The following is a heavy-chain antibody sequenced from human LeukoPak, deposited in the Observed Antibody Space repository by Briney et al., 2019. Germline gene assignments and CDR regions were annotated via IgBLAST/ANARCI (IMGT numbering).Heavy chain of an antibody. CDR1: GYTFTSYG. CDR2: ISAYNGNT. D-gene: IGHD3-10*01. Sequence: GASVKVSCKASGYTFTSYGISWVRQAPGQGLEWMGWISAYNGNTNYAQKLQGRVTMTTDTSTSTAYMELRSLRSDDTAVYYCARVGGLLWFGELSHNWFDPWGQGTLVTVSS. CDR3: ARVGGLLWFGELSHNWFDP. V-gene: IGHV1-18*01. J-gene: IGHJ5*02.